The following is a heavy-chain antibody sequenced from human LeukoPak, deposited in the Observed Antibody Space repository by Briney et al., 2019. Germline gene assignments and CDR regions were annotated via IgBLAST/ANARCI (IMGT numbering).Heavy chain of an antibody. V-gene: IGHV4-34*01. J-gene: IGHJ4*01. D-gene: IGHD3-22*01. CDR2: ISHSGST. CDR3: ARGIPRGHYYDSSGYRFDY. CDR1: GGSFSGYY. Sequence: SETLSLTCAVYGGSFSGYYWSWIRQPPGKGLEWIGEISHSGSTNYNPSLKSRVTISVDTSKNQFSLKLSSVTAADTAVYYCARGIPRGHYYDSSGYRFDYWGQEPWSPSPQ.